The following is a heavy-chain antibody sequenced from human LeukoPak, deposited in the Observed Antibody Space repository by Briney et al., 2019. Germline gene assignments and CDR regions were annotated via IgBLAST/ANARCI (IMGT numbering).Heavy chain of an antibody. CDR2: IYTSGNT. CDR1: GGSISNYY. V-gene: IGHV4-4*07. J-gene: IGHJ3*01. Sequence: PSETLSLTCAVSGGSISNYYWSWIRQPAGKGLEWIGHIYTSGNTNYNPSLKRRVTLSLDTSKNLFSLKLISVTAADTAVYYCARYNIAGLPRAFDVWGHGTRVTVSS. CDR3: ARYNIAGLPRAFDV. D-gene: IGHD6-13*01.